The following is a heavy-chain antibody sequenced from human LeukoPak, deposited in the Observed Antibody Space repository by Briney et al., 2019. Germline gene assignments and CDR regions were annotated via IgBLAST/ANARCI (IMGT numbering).Heavy chain of an antibody. J-gene: IGHJ5*02. CDR1: GGSISSSSYY. Sequence: SETLSLTCTVSGGSISSSSYYWGWLRQPPGTGLEGIGSIYYSGSTYYNPSLKSRVTISVDTSKNQFSLKLSSVTAADTAVYYCAGHSSTYDNWFDPWGQGTLVTVSS. V-gene: IGHV4-39*01. D-gene: IGHD2-2*01. CDR2: IYYSGST. CDR3: AGHSSTYDNWFDP.